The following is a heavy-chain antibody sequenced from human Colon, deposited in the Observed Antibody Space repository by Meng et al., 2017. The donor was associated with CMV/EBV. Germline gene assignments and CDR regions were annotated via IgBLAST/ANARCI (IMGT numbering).Heavy chain of an antibody. Sequence: ASVKVSCKASGYRFRDYSITWVRQAPGQGLEWMGWINPKSGVANYAQKFQGRVTLTRDTAISTGYMDVSGLTSDDTAIYYCARGRIGVVGPSPGPDHWGQGALVTVSS. CDR1: GYRFRDYS. V-gene: IGHV1-2*02. CDR2: INPKSGVA. J-gene: IGHJ4*02. D-gene: IGHD6-19*01. CDR3: ARGRIGVVGPSPGPDH.